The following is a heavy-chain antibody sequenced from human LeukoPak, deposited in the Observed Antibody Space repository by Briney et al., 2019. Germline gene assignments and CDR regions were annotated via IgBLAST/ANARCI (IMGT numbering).Heavy chain of an antibody. Sequence: GGSLRLSCAASRFTFSDYYMSWIRQAPGKGLEWVSYISSAGSTMYYADSVKGRFTISRDNAKNSLSLQVYSLRAEDTAVYYCAAVVGWAFDIWGQGTMVTVSS. V-gene: IGHV3-11*01. CDR3: AAVVGWAFDI. CDR2: ISSAGSTM. D-gene: IGHD6-19*01. J-gene: IGHJ3*02. CDR1: RFTFSDYY.